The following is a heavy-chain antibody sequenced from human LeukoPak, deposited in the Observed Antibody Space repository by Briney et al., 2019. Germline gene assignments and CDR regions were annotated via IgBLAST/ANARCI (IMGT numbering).Heavy chain of an antibody. V-gene: IGHV3-30*18. CDR2: ISYDGSNK. CDR3: AQEEAL. J-gene: IGHJ4*02. Sequence: GRSLRLSCAASGFTFSSYGIHWVRQAPGKGLEWVAVISYDGSNKYYADSVKGRFTISRDNSKNTLYLQMNSLRAEDTAVYYCAQEEALWGQGTLVTVSS. CDR1: GFTFSSYG.